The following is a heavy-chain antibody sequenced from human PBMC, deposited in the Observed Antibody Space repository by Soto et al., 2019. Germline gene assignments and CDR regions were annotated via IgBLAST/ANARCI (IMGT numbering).Heavy chain of an antibody. CDR2: SHPRSGRT. V-gene: IGHV1-46*01. CDR3: AKGSALSSSSFLEERFFDP. J-gene: IGHJ5*01. Sequence: ASVKVSSRTSGYTFTTYYIHWGRHAPPQRLERSGMSHPRSGRTNHGQKFNGSVTMTRGKATSTVYRDLSSLTSDGTAVNYCAKGSALSSSSFLEERFFDPWGQGTLVTVSS. CDR1: GYTFTTYY. D-gene: IGHD6-13*01.